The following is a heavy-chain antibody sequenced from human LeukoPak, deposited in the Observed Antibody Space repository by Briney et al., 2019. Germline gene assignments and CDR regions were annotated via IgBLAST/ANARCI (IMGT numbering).Heavy chain of an antibody. D-gene: IGHD3-22*01. CDR3: ASLYYDPDAFDI. Sequence: GGSLRLSCAASGFTFGNYYMSWIRQAPGKGLEWVSYISSDAGTTFYADSVKGRFTISRDNAKKSLYLQMKSLRAEDTAVYYCASLYYDPDAFDIWGPGTMVTVSS. CDR1: GFTFGNYY. V-gene: IGHV3-11*01. J-gene: IGHJ3*02. CDR2: ISSDAGTT.